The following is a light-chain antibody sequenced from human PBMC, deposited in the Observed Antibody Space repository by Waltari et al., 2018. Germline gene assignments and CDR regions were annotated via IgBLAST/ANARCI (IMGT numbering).Light chain of an antibody. Sequence: QSALTQPASVSGSPGPSNTISCAGTSSDVGGYNYASWYRQHPGKAPKLLIYEVSHRPSGVSNRFSGSKSGNTASLTISGLQAEDEADYYCSSYTSNNTVIFGGGTKLTVL. V-gene: IGLV2-14*01. CDR2: EVS. CDR3: SSYTSNNTVI. CDR1: SSDVGGYNY. J-gene: IGLJ2*01.